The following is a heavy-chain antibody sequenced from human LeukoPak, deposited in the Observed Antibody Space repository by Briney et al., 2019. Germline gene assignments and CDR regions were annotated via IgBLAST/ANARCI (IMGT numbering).Heavy chain of an antibody. V-gene: IGHV3-15*01. CDR2: IKDKGEGGTI. CDR3: ATDPRY. Sequence: GGSLRLSCAASGFTFKNAWMSWVRQAPGKGPEWVARIKDKGEGGTIDYAASVRGRFTISRDDSRDAVYLQMNSLIVDDSAVYYCATDPRYWGQGTLVTVSS. CDR1: GFTFKNAW. J-gene: IGHJ4*02.